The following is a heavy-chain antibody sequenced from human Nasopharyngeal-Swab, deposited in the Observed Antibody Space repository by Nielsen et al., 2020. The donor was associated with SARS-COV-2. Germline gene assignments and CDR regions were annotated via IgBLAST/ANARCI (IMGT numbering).Heavy chain of an antibody. J-gene: IGHJ3*02. CDR1: GYTFTSYD. CDR3: ARDANYDSTLLDPFDI. Sequence: ASVKVSCKASGYTFTSYDINWVRQASGQGLEWMAWINPGNGNTKYSQKFQGRVTITRDTSASTAYMELSSLRSEDTAVYFCARDANYDSTLLDPFDIWGQGTVVTVSS. D-gene: IGHD3-22*01. CDR2: INPGNGNT. V-gene: IGHV1-3*01.